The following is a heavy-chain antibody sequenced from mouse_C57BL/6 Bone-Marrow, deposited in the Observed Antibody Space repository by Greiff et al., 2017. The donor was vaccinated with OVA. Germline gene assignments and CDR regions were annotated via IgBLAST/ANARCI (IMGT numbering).Heavy chain of an antibody. Sequence: EVQLQESGGGLVQPKGSLKLSCAASGFSFNTYAMNWVRQAPGKGLEWVARIRSKSNNYATYYADSVKDRFTISRDDSESMLYLQMNNLKTEDTAMYYCVRRDYYGRYAMDYWGQGTSVTVSS. CDR2: IRSKSNNYAT. D-gene: IGHD1-1*01. CDR3: VRRDYYGRYAMDY. V-gene: IGHV10-1*01. CDR1: GFSFNTYA. J-gene: IGHJ4*01.